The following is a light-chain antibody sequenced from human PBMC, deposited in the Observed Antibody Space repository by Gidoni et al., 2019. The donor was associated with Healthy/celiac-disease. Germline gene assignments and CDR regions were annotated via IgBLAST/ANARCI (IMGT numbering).Light chain of an antibody. CDR3: SSYAGSNNFVV. V-gene: IGLV2-8*01. CDR2: EVS. Sequence: QSALTHPPSASGSPGQSVTISCTGTSSDVGGYNYVSWYQQHPGKAPKLMIYEVSKRPSGVPDRFSGSKSGNTASLTVSGLQAEDEADYYCSSYAGSNNFVVFGGGTKLTVL. CDR1: SSDVGGYNY. J-gene: IGLJ2*01.